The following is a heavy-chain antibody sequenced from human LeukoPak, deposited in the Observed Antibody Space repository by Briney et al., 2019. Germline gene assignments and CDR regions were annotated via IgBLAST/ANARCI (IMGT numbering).Heavy chain of an antibody. Sequence: GGSLRLSCAASGFTFSSYAMSWVRQAPGKGLEWVSGISGSGGRTFYADSVKGRFTISRDNSKNTLYLQMNSLRAEDTAVYYCGKERVVFTHEIFDYWGQGTLVTVSS. CDR3: GKERVVFTHEIFDY. CDR1: GFTFSSYA. CDR2: ISGSGGRT. V-gene: IGHV3-23*01. J-gene: IGHJ4*02. D-gene: IGHD3-22*01.